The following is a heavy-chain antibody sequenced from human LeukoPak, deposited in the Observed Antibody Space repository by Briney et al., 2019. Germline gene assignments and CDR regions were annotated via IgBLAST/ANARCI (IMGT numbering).Heavy chain of an antibody. CDR3: ARDLAGIVGVTAWFDP. D-gene: IGHD1-26*01. V-gene: IGHV1-69*13. CDR1: GGTFSSYA. Sequence: SVKVSCKASGGTFSSYAISWVRQAPGQGLEWMGGIIPIFGTANYAQKFQGRVTITADESTSTAYMELSSLRSEDTAVYYCARDLAGIVGVTAWFDPWGQGTLVTVSS. CDR2: IIPIFGTA. J-gene: IGHJ5*02.